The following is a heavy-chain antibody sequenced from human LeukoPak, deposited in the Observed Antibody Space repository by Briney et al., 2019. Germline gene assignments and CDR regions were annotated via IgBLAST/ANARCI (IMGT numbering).Heavy chain of an antibody. CDR2: IGSDNKP. CDR1: GFTFSAYA. V-gene: IGHV3-23*01. Sequence: GGSVRLSCEASGFTFSAYAMTWARQAPGKGLEWVSSIGSDNKPHYSETVKGRFAISRDNSKNTLYLQMNSLRAEDTAVYYCAKDRLGALNWFDPWGEGTVDPVSS. CDR3: AKDRLGALNWFDP. D-gene: IGHD7-27*01. J-gene: IGHJ5*02.